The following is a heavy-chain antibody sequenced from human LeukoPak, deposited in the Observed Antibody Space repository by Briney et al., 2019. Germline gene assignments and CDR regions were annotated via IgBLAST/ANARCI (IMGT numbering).Heavy chain of an antibody. V-gene: IGHV3-7*01. D-gene: IGHD4-23*01. CDR3: ARGSLGRWKWDGMDV. CDR2: IDQDGSEK. Sequence: PGGSLRLSCVASGFTLSDYWMSWVRQAPGKGLEWVANIDQDGSEKNYVGSVRGRFTISRDDAKNSLYLQMNSLRAEDTAMYYCARGSLGRWKWDGMDVWGQGTTVTVSS. CDR1: GFTLSDYW. J-gene: IGHJ6*02.